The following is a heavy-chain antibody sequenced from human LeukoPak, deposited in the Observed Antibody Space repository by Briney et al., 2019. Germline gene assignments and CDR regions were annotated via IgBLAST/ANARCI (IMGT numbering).Heavy chain of an antibody. CDR2: IYYSGST. D-gene: IGHD6-13*01. CDR3: ARARIAQRYGMDV. J-gene: IGHJ6*02. Sequence: PSETLSLTCTVSGGSISSSSYYWGWIRQPPGKGLEWIGSIYYSGSTYYNPSLKSRVTISVDTSKNQFSLKLSSVTAADTAVYYCARARIAQRYGMDVWGQGTTVTVSS. CDR1: GGSISSSSYY. V-gene: IGHV4-39*07.